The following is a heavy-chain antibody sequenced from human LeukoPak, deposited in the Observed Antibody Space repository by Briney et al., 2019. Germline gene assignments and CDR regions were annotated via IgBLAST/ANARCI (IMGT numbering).Heavy chain of an antibody. CDR1: GGSISSYY. D-gene: IGHD2-2*02. CDR2: IYYSGST. J-gene: IGHJ5*02. Sequence: SETLSLTCTVSGGSISSYYWSWIRQPPGKGLEWIGYIYYSGSTNYNPSLKSRVTISVDTSKNQFSLKLSSVTAADTAVYYCARFVRYCSSTSCYKEPWGQGTLVTVSS. V-gene: IGHV4-59*08. CDR3: ARFVRYCSSTSCYKEP.